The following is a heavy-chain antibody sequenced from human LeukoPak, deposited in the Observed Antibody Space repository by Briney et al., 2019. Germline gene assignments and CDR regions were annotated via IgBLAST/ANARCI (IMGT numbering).Heavy chain of an antibody. J-gene: IGHJ5*02. CDR1: GYTFTGYY. CDR2: INPNSGGT. V-gene: IGHV1-2*02. Sequence: ASVKVSCKASGYTFTGYYMHWVRQAPGQGLEWMGWINPNSGGTNYAQKFQGRVTMTRDTSISTAYMELSRLRSDDTAVYYCARCGGWKWLGLWGYGNYNWFDPWGQGTLVTVSS. CDR3: ARCGGWKWLGLWGYGNYNWFDP. D-gene: IGHD6-19*01.